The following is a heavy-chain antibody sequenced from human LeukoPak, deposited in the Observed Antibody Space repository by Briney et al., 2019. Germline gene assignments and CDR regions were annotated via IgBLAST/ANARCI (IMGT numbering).Heavy chain of an antibody. CDR1: GGSISSYY. CDR2: IYYSGST. D-gene: IGHD3-9*01. J-gene: IGHJ5*02. V-gene: IGHV4-59*08. Sequence: PSEPLSLTCTVSGGSISSYYWSWIRQPPGKGLEWIGYIYYSGSTNYNPSLKSRVTISVDTSKNQFSLKLSSVTAADTAVYYCASHPYDISQFDPWGQGTLVTVAS. CDR3: ASHPYDISQFDP.